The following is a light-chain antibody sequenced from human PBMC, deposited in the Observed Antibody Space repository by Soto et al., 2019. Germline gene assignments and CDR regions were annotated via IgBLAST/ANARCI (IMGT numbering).Light chain of an antibody. Sequence: QLVLTQSSSASASLGSSVKLTCTLSSGHSSYIIAWHQQQPGKAPRYLMKLEGSGSYNKGSGVPDRFSGSSSGADRYLIISNLQSEDEADYYCETWDSNTVVFGGGTQLTVL. CDR2: LEGSGSY. J-gene: IGLJ2*01. CDR3: ETWDSNTVV. V-gene: IGLV4-60*03. CDR1: SGHSSYI.